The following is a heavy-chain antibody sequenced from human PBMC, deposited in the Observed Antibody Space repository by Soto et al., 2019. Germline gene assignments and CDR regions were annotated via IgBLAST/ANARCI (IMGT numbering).Heavy chain of an antibody. V-gene: IGHV3-33*01. CDR1: GFTFSSYG. J-gene: IGHJ4*02. D-gene: IGHD2-21*02. Sequence: GGSLRLSCAASGFTFSSYGMHWVRQAPGKGLEWVAVIWYDGSNKYYADSVKGRFTISRDNSKNTLYLQMNSLRAEDTAVYYCARGFGDLSVWVRYFDYWGQGTLVTVSS. CDR3: ARGFGDLSVWVRYFDY. CDR2: IWYDGSNK.